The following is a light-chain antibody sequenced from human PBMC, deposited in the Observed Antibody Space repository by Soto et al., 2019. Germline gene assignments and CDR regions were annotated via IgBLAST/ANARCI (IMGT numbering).Light chain of an antibody. CDR1: QSVRIW. CDR2: EAS. CDR3: HQYQSFTT. V-gene: IGKV1-5*01. Sequence: DTRMPQSLPTLAASVGDRVTTPCRASQSVRIWVAWYQQKPGKAPRLLTYEASTLETGVPSRFSGSVSGTEFTLTITSLQPEDFATYFCHQYQSFTTFGPGTRV. J-gene: IGKJ1*01.